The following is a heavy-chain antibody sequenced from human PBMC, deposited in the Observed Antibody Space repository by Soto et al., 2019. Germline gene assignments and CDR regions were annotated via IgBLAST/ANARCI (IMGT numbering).Heavy chain of an antibody. J-gene: IGHJ5*02. Sequence: QVQLQESGPGLVKPSDTLSLTCAVSGYSISNSNWWGWIRQPPGKVLEWIGYIYYSGSTYYNPSLESRVSMSVDTSKNQFSLKLRSVTAVDSAMYYCTTNRGIAAIGAWGQGTLVTVSS. CDR1: GYSISNSNW. CDR2: IYYSGST. D-gene: IGHD6-13*01. CDR3: TTNRGIAAIGA. V-gene: IGHV4-28*01.